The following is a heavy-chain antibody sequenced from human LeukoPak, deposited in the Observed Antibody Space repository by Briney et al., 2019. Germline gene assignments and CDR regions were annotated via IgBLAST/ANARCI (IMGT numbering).Heavy chain of an antibody. V-gene: IGHV1-2*02. Sequence: ASVKVSCKASGYTFTGYYMHWVRQAPEQGLEWMGWINPNSGGTNYAQKFQGRVTMTRDTSISTAYMELSSLRSDDTAMYYCAREWEIVVVPATPAYWGQGSLLTVSS. CDR1: GYTFTGYY. CDR3: AREWEIVVVPATPAY. CDR2: INPNSGGT. J-gene: IGHJ4*02. D-gene: IGHD2-2*01.